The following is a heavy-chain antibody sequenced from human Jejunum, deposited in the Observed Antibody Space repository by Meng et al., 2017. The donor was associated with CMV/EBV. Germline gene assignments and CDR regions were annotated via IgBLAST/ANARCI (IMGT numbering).Heavy chain of an antibody. D-gene: IGHD6-19*01. J-gene: IGHJ4*02. CDR1: GGSISNYY. V-gene: IGHV4-4*07. CDR2: IYSSGTT. Sequence: QVSRPGLVKPSDTLSPTGSVSGGSISNYYWSWIRQPAGKGLEYIGRIYSSGTTKYNPSLNSRVTMSVDTSKNQFSLKVRSVTAADTAVYLCARHEVVGTAIFDYWGQGTLVTVSS. CDR3: ARHEVVGTAIFDY.